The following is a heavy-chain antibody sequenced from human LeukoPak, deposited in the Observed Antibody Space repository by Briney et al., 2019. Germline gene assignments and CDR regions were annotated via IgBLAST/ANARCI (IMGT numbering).Heavy chain of an antibody. J-gene: IGHJ4*02. D-gene: IGHD2-21*01. Sequence: GGSLRLSCAASGFTVSSNYMSWVRQAPGKGLEWVSVIYSGGSTYYADSVKGRFTISRDNSKNTLYLQMNSLRAEDTALYYCARVADTHIFDYWGQGTLVTVSS. V-gene: IGHV3-66*01. CDR3: ARVADTHIFDY. CDR1: GFTVSSNY. CDR2: IYSGGST.